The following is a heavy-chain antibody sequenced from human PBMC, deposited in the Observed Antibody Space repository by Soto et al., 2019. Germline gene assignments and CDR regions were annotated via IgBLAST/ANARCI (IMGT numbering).Heavy chain of an antibody. J-gene: IGHJ6*01. V-gene: IGHV5-51*01. CDR1: GDSFTSYW. D-gene: IGHD6-6*01. CDR3: ARLAGSSISARRSSYYYYGMEF. Sequence: GESLKISCKGSGDSFTSYWIGWVRQMGGRGLEWRGIIYPGDSDTRYSPSFQGQVTISADKSISTAYLQWSSLKASDTAMYYWARLAGSSISARRSSYYYYGMEFWAPGTTVTVSS. CDR2: IYPGDSDT.